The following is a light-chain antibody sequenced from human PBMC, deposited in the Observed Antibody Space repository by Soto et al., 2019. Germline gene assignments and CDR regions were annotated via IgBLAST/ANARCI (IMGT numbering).Light chain of an antibody. Sequence: DMQMTQSPSTLSASVGDRVTITCRASQTISNWLAWYKQTPGKAPKLLIDDASSLQSGVPSRLSGSGSGTDFPLTISRMQPDDFATYYCQQFNTSWTFGQGTKVDIK. CDR2: DAS. CDR1: QTISNW. V-gene: IGKV1-5*01. J-gene: IGKJ1*01. CDR3: QQFNTSWT.